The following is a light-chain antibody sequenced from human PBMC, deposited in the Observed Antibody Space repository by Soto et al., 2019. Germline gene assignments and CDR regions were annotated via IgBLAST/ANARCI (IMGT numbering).Light chain of an antibody. Sequence: DIQMTQSPSSLSASVGDRVTITCQASQDITNYLRWYQQKPGKAPKLLIYGASNLQTGVPSRFSGGGSGTDFTLTIRGLQPEDIATYYCQHYGDFPFTFGPGTKVEI. CDR3: QHYGDFPFT. CDR2: GAS. V-gene: IGKV1-33*01. J-gene: IGKJ3*01. CDR1: QDITNY.